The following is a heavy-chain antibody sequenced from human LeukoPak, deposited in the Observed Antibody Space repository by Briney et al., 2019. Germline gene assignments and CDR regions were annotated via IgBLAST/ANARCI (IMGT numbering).Heavy chain of an antibody. V-gene: IGHV3-7*05. Sequence: GGSLRLSCAASGFSFSTYWMSWVRQAPGKGPEWVANIKQDGSAISYVDSVKGRFTTSRDNAKNSLYLQMNSLRAEDTAVYYCARMYSEGRNWFDPWGQGTLVTVSS. CDR2: IKQDGSAI. J-gene: IGHJ5*02. CDR1: GFSFSTYW. CDR3: ARMYSEGRNWFDP. D-gene: IGHD2-21*01.